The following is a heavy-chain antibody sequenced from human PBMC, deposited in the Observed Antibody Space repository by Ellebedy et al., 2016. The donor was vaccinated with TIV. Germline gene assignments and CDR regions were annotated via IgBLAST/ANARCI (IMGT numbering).Heavy chain of an antibody. CDR2: IGGSGGRA. V-gene: IGHV3-23*01. J-gene: IGHJ4*02. Sequence: PGGSLRLSCAASEFNFHNYAMTWVRQAPGRGLEWVSAIGGSGGRANYADSVRGRFTISRDNSKSTLFLYMNNLRAEDTAVYYCAKFPSVTTPGVDFWGQGTLVTVSS. D-gene: IGHD4-17*01. CDR1: EFNFHNYA. CDR3: AKFPSVTTPGVDF.